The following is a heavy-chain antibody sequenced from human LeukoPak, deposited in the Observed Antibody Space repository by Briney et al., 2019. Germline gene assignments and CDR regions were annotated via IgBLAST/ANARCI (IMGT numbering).Heavy chain of an antibody. CDR3: ATSRGYTDY. CDR2: IKQDGSEK. CDR1: GFTFSIYW. Sequence: GGSLRLSCAASGFTFSIYWMNWVRQAPGKGLEWVANIKQDGSEKYYVDSVKGRVTISRDNSRNTLYLQMNSLRPEDTAVYYCATSRGYTDYWGQGTLVTVSS. J-gene: IGHJ4*02. D-gene: IGHD6-25*01. V-gene: IGHV3-7*03.